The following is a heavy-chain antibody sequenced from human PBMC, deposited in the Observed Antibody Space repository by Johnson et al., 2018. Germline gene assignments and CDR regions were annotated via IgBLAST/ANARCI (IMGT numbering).Heavy chain of an antibody. V-gene: IGHV3-30*18. CDR3: AKQPGPGNYYYYYMDV. CDR2: ISYDGSNK. J-gene: IGHJ6*03. Sequence: QVRLVQSGGGVVQPGRSLRLSCAASGFTFSSYGMHWVRQAPGKGLEWVAVISYDGSNKYYADSVKGRFPISRDHSKNTPYLQMNSLRAEDTAVYYWAKQPGPGNYYYYYMDVWGKGTTVTVSS. CDR1: GFTFSSYG. D-gene: IGHD1-14*01.